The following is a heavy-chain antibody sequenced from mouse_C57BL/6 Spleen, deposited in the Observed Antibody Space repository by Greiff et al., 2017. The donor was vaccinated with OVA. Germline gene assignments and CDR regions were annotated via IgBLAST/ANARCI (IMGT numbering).Heavy chain of an antibody. J-gene: IGHJ2*01. CDR2: IDPSDSYT. D-gene: IGHD2-2*01. CDR1: GYTFTSYW. Sequence: QVQLQQPGTELVKPGASVKLSCKASGYTFTSYWMHWVKQRPGQGLEWIGEIDPSDSYTNYNQKFKGKSTLTVDKSSSTAYMQLSSLTSEDSAVYYCAVGGYDYWGQGTTLTVSS. CDR3: AVGGYDY. V-gene: IGHV1-69*01.